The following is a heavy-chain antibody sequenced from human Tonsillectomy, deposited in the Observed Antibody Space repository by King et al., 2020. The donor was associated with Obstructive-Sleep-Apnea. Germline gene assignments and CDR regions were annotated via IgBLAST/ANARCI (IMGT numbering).Heavy chain of an antibody. CDR2: MHHSGTI. CDR1: GDSIISSNG. Sequence: VQLQESGPGLVRPSGTLSLTPAVSGDSIISSNGGDWGRQPPGKGLEWIGEMHHSGTINYNPSLKSQVTISVDQSKNQFSLRLNSVTVADTAMYYCARVRQYCSGNSCTFDPWGQGILVTVSS. V-gene: IGHV4-4*02. D-gene: IGHD2-15*01. CDR3: ARVRQYCSGNSCTFDP. J-gene: IGHJ5*02.